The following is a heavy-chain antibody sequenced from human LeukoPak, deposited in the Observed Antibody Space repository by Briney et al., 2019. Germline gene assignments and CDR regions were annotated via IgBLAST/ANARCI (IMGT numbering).Heavy chain of an antibody. J-gene: IGHJ4*02. V-gene: IGHV3-48*03. D-gene: IGHD1-1*01. CDR2: ISSTGSTR. Sequence: GGSLRLSCAASGFTFSNYEMNWVRQAPGKGLEWLSYISSTGSTRYYADSVEGRFTISRDNAKNSLYLQMNSLRAEDTAVYHCASVTTRPGIVYFDYWGQGTLVTVSS. CDR3: ASVTTRPGIVYFDY. CDR1: GFTFSNYE.